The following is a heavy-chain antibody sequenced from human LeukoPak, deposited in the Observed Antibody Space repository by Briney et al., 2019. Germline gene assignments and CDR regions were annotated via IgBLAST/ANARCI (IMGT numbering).Heavy chain of an antibody. J-gene: IGHJ5*02. CDR1: GGSFSGYY. CDR2: INHSGST. CDR3: ARRSPYSYSSSWYGGWFDP. D-gene: IGHD6-13*01. Sequence: SETLSLTCAVYGGSFSGYYWSWIRQPPGKGLEWIGEINHSGSTNYNPSLKSRVTISVDTSKNQFSLKPSSVTAADTAVYYCARRSPYSYSSSWYGGWFDPWGQGTLVTVSS. V-gene: IGHV4-34*01.